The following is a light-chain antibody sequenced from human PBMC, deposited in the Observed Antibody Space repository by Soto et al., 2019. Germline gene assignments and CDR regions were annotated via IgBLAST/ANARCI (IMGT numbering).Light chain of an antibody. J-gene: IGKJ2*01. CDR3: QQSSGIPYP. V-gene: IGKV1-39*01. CDR1: QNIGTY. CDR2: AAS. Sequence: DIQMTQSPASLSASVGDRVTVTCRASQNIGTYLNWYQQQPGKAPKLLIYAASTLQSGVPSRFSGSRSVTDFTLTICSRQPEDFATYYWQQSSGIPYPFGQGTKAEIK.